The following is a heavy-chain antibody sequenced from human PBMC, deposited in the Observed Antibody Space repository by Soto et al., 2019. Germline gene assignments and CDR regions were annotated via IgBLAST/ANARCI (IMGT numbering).Heavy chain of an antibody. V-gene: IGHV1-69*01. CDR2: IIPIFGTA. CDR1: GGTFSSYA. Sequence: QVQLVQSGAEVKKPGSSVKVSCKASGGTFSSYAISWVRQAPGQGLEWMGGIIPIFGTANYAQKFQGRVTITADESTSTAYMELSSLRSEDTAVYYCARSIVVVSAASRSPTYYYYYYGMDVWGQGTTVTVSS. J-gene: IGHJ6*02. CDR3: ARSIVVVSAASRSPTYYYYYYGMDV. D-gene: IGHD2-2*01.